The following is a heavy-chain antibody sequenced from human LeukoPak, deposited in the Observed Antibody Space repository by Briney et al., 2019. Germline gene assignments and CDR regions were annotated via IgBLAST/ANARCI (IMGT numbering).Heavy chain of an antibody. CDR1: GFTFSNYA. J-gene: IGHJ3*01. D-gene: IGHD6-19*01. CDR3: ARDPGYSSGPV. V-gene: IGHV3-21*01. Sequence: PGGSLRLSCAASGFTFSNYALTWVRQAPGKGLEWVSSISSSSSYIYYADSVKGRFTISRDNAKNSLYLQMNSLRAEDTAVYYCARDPGYSSGPVWGQGTMVTVSS. CDR2: ISSSSSYI.